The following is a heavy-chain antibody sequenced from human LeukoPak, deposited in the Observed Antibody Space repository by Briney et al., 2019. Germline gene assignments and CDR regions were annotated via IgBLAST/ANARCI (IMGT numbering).Heavy chain of an antibody. Sequence: ASVKVSCKASGYTFTGYYMHWVRQAPGQGLEWMGWINTNSGGTNYAQKFQGRVTMTRDTSISTAYMELSRLRSDDTAVYYCARVGIAVAGTRGNFDYWGQGTLVTASS. J-gene: IGHJ4*02. D-gene: IGHD6-19*01. V-gene: IGHV1-2*02. CDR1: GYTFTGYY. CDR2: INTNSGGT. CDR3: ARVGIAVAGTRGNFDY.